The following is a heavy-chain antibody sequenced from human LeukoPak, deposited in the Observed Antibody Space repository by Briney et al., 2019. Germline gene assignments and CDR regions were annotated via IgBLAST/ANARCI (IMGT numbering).Heavy chain of an antibody. J-gene: IGHJ4*02. CDR1: GGSFSGYY. D-gene: IGHD6-13*01. V-gene: IGHV4-34*01. CDR3: ARDRWFSSSWYGRTIDY. CDR2: INHSGST. Sequence: LETLSLTCAVYGGSFSGYYWSWIRQPPGKGLEWIGEINHSGSTNYNPSLKSRVTISVDTSKNQFSLKLSSVTAADTAVYYCARDRWFSSSWYGRTIDYWGQGTLVTVSS.